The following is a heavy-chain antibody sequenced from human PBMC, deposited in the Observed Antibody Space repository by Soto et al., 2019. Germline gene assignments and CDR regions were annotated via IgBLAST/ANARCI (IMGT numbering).Heavy chain of an antibody. CDR3: ARHNYGSGSTYFDY. Sequence: SETLSLTCTVSSGSISSTIYYWSWIRQPPGKGLEWIGYIYYSGSTNYNPSLKSRVTISVDTSKNQFSLKLNSMTAADTAVYYCARHNYGSGSTYFDYWGQGTLVTVS. CDR2: IYYSGST. D-gene: IGHD3-10*01. CDR1: SGSISSTIYY. V-gene: IGHV4-61*05. J-gene: IGHJ4*02.